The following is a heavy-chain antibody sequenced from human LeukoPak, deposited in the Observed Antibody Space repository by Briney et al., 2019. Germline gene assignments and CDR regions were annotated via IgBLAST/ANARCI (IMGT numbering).Heavy chain of an antibody. CDR1: GFIFSTYE. CDR3: VSAYGGPLDH. Sequence: GGSLRLSCAASGFIFSTYEMNWVRQAPGEGLEWVSYISGTGTTIYYADSVKGRFTISRDNARHSLSLLMNSLRAEDTAIYYCVSAYGGPLDHWGQGTLPTVSS. CDR2: ISGTGTTI. D-gene: IGHD3-16*01. V-gene: IGHV3-48*03. J-gene: IGHJ1*01.